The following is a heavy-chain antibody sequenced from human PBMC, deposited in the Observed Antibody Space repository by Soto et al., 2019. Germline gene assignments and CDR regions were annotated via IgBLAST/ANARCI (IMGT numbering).Heavy chain of an antibody. D-gene: IGHD1-26*01. J-gene: IGHJ4*01. Sequence: SETLSLTCTIYGGSISSYFWRWIRQPPGKGLEWIGYIHYSGTTVYSPSLKSRVTMSIDTSENQFTLNLTSVTAADTAVYYCARDTGSYYLDSWGQGSLVTVSS. CDR1: GGSISSYF. CDR3: ARDTGSYYLDS. CDR2: IHYSGTT. V-gene: IGHV4-59*01.